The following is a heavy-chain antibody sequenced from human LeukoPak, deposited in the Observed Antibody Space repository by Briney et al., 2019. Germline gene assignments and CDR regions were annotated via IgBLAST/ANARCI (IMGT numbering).Heavy chain of an antibody. J-gene: IGHJ4*02. V-gene: IGHV3-30*02. D-gene: IGHD3-22*01. CDR1: GFTFSNYG. CDR3: AKEAGVVVIVGTTGYFDY. Sequence: GGSLRLSCAASGFTFSNYGMHWVRQAPGKGLEWVAFVRYDGSNEYYADSVKGRFTISRDNSKKTLYLEMNSLRAEDTAVYYCAKEAGVVVIVGTTGYFDYWGQGTLVTVSS. CDR2: VRYDGSNE.